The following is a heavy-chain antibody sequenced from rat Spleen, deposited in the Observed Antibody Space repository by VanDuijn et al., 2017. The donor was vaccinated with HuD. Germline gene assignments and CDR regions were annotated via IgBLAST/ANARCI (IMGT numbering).Heavy chain of an antibody. CDR2: IIYDGTRT. CDR1: GFTFSNYG. V-gene: IGHV5S10*01. D-gene: IGHD1-4*01. J-gene: IGHJ3*01. CDR3: ATHPGIPRGWFAY. Sequence: EVQLVESGGGLVQPGRSMHLSCAASGFTFSNYGMAWVRQAPKKGLEWVATIIYDGTRTYYRDSAKGRFTISRNNAKSTLYLQMDSLRSEDTATDYCATHPGIPRGWFAYWGQGTLVTVSS.